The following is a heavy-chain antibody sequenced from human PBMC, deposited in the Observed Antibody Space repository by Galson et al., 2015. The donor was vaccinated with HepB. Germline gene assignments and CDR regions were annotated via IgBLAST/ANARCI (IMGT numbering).Heavy chain of an antibody. CDR3: ARGAPVVGVGGAQNNWFDP. Sequence: SVKVSCKASGYTFSSYSITWVRQAPGQGLEWMGWISAYNRNTNYAQKLQGRVTMSTDSSTNTAYMEMRSLRSDDTAVYYCARGAPVVGVGGAQNNWFDPWGQGTLVTVSP. V-gene: IGHV1-18*01. J-gene: IGHJ5*02. CDR1: GYTFSSYS. CDR2: ISAYNRNT. D-gene: IGHD2-15*01.